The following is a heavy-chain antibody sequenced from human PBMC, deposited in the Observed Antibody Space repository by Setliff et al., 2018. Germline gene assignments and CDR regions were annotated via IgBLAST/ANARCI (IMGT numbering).Heavy chain of an antibody. CDR2: IHNDGTST. J-gene: IGHJ5*02. CDR1: GFTFSRYW. D-gene: IGHD3-10*01. CDR3: ARDRGGTNPWFDP. Sequence: SLRLSCEASGFTFSRYWMHWVRQAPGKGLVWVSHIHNDGTSTSYADSVKGRFTISRDNSKNTLYLQMNSLRAEDTAVYYCARDRGGTNPWFDPWGQGTLVTVSS. V-gene: IGHV3-74*01.